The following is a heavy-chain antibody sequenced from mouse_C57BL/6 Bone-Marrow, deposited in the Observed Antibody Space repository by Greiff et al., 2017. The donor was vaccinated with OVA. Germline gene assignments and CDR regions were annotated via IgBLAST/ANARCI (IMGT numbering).Heavy chain of an antibody. CDR1: GYTFTSYW. CDR2: IHPNSGST. D-gene: IGHD1-1*01. Sequence: VQLQQPGAELVKPGASVKLSCKASGYTFTSYWMHWVKQRPGQGLEWIGMIHPNSGSTNYNEKFKSKATLTVDKSSSTAYMQLSSLTSEDSAVYYCARWGTTVGGFAYWGQGTLVTVSA. CDR3: ARWGTTVGGFAY. J-gene: IGHJ3*01. V-gene: IGHV1-64*01.